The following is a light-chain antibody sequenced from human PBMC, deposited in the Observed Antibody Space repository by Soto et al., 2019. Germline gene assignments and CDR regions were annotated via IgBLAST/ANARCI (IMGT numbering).Light chain of an antibody. V-gene: IGKV3-20*01. Sequence: ETVLTQSPGTLSLSPGERASLSCRASQSISGRYLAWYQQKPGQAPRLLIYDASIRATGIPGRFSGSGSGKDFILTISRLEPEDFAVYYCQQYGSSPLTFGGGTKVEIK. CDR3: QQYGSSPLT. CDR2: DAS. CDR1: QSISGRY. J-gene: IGKJ4*01.